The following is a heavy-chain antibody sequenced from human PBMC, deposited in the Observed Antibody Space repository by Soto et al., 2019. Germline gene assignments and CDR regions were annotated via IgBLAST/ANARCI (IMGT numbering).Heavy chain of an antibody. J-gene: IGHJ4*02. D-gene: IGHD2-2*01. CDR3: ARHGGIVVVPAATYGYYFDY. CDR2: IYYSGST. CDR1: GGSISSSSYY. V-gene: IGHV4-39*01. Sequence: SETLSLTCTVSGGSISSSSYYWGWIRQPPGKGLEWIGSIYYSGSTYYNPSLKSRVTISVDTSKNQFSLKLSSVTAADTAVYYCARHGGIVVVPAATYGYYFDYWGQGTLVTVSS.